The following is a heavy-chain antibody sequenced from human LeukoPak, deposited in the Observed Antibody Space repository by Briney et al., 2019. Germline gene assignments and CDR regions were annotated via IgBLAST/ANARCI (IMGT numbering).Heavy chain of an antibody. CDR3: AKGPRLYCSGGSCYWDY. Sequence: PGGSLRLSCAASGFTFDDYAMHWVRQAPGKGLEWVSGISWNSGSIGYADSVKGRFTISRDNAKNSLYLQMNSLRAEDTALYYCAKGPRLYCSGGSCYWDYWGRGTLVTVSS. CDR1: GFTFDDYA. CDR2: ISWNSGSI. D-gene: IGHD2-15*01. J-gene: IGHJ4*02. V-gene: IGHV3-9*01.